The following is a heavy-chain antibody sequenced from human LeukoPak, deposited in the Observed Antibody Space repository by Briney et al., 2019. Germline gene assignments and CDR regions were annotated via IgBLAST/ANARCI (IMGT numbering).Heavy chain of an antibody. D-gene: IGHD2-2*01. CDR1: GYTLTELP. J-gene: IGHJ4*02. CDR2: FDPEDGET. V-gene: IGHV1-24*01. Sequence: ASVKVSCKVSGYTLTELPIHWVRQAPGKGLEWMGGFDPEDGETIYAQKFQGRVTMTEDTSTDTAYMELSSLRSEDTAVYYCAAAVVVPAANQDFDYWGQGTLVTVSS. CDR3: AAAVVVPAANQDFDY.